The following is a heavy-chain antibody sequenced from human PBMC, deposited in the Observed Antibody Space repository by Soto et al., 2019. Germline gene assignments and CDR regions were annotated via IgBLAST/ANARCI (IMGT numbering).Heavy chain of an antibody. CDR1: GFTFSTYW. CDR2: IQEDGSER. Sequence: EVQLVESGGGLVQPGGSLRLSCAASGFTFSTYWMIWVRQAPGKGLEWVANIQEDGSERYYVDSVKGRFTISRDNAKNSLYLQMTSLRHEDTAVYYCTRGHPSIYNYWGQGTLVTVSS. V-gene: IGHV3-7*01. D-gene: IGHD4-4*01. CDR3: TRGHPSIYNY. J-gene: IGHJ4*02.